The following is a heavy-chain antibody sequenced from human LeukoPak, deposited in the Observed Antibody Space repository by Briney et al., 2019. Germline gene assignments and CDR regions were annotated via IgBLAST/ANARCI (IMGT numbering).Heavy chain of an antibody. D-gene: IGHD2-21*02. CDR2: IYHSGST. J-gene: IGHJ3*02. Sequence: SETLSLTCSVSGGSINSDYWNWIRQPPAKGLEWIGYIYHSGSTNYNPSLKSRVTISIDKSKKQFSLKLISVTAADTAIYYCARVGGMTTINNAAFDIWGQGTMVIVSS. CDR1: GGSINSDY. V-gene: IGHV4-59*01. CDR3: ARVGGMTTINNAAFDI.